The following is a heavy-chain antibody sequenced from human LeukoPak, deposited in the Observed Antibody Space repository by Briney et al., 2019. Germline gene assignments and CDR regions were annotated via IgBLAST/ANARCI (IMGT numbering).Heavy chain of an antibody. CDR2: IYYSGGT. V-gene: IGHV4-59*01. CDR3: ARGGHRYVDTAMVNYFDY. CDR1: GGSISSYY. Sequence: SETLSLTCTVSGGSISSYYWSWIRQPPGKGLEWIGYIYYSGGTNYNPSLKSRVTISVDTSKNQFSLKLSSVTAADTAVYYCARGGHRYVDTAMVNYFDYWGQGTLVTVSS. D-gene: IGHD5-18*01. J-gene: IGHJ4*02.